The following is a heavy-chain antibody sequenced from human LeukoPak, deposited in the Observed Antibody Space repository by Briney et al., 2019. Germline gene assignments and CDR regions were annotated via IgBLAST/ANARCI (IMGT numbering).Heavy chain of an antibody. D-gene: IGHD6-19*01. Sequence: SEILSLTCIVSGGSISTYYWSWIRQPPGKGLEWIGYIEYSGNTNYHPSLKSRVTISVDTSKNQFSLKLSTVTAADTAVYYCARHGSGWTFDYWGQGTLVTVSS. J-gene: IGHJ4*02. CDR1: GGSISTYY. V-gene: IGHV4-59*08. CDR2: IEYSGNT. CDR3: ARHGSGWTFDY.